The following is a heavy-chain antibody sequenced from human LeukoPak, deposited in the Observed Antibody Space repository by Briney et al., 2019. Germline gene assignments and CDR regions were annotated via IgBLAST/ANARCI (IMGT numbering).Heavy chain of an antibody. Sequence: PGRSLRLSCAASGFTFSSYGMHWVRQAPGKGLEWVGVIWYDGSNKYYADSVKGRFTISRDNSKNTLYLQMNSLRAEDTAVYYCARDLTILTTGYGMDVWGQGTTVTVSS. CDR1: GFTFSSYG. J-gene: IGHJ6*02. CDR2: IWYDGSNK. CDR3: ARDLTILTTGYGMDV. D-gene: IGHD2/OR15-2a*01. V-gene: IGHV3-33*01.